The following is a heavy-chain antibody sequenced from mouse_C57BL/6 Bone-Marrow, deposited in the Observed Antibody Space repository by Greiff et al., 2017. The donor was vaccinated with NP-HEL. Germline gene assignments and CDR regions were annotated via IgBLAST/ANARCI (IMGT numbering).Heavy chain of an antibody. V-gene: IGHV2-2*01. CDR2: LWRGGST. CDR3: ASSSYWYFEV. J-gene: IGHJ1*03. D-gene: IGHD1-1*01. Sequence: VKLVESGPGLVQPSQSLSITCTVSGFSLTSYGVHWVRQSPGKGLEWLGVLWRGGSTDYNAAFISRLSISKDNSKSQVFFKMNSLQADDTAIYDCASSSYWYFEVWGTGTTVTVAS. CDR1: GFSLTSYG.